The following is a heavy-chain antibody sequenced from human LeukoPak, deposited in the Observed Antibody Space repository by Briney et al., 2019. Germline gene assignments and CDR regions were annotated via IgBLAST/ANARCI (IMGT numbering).Heavy chain of an antibody. D-gene: IGHD3-10*01. CDR1: GGSISSSTFY. V-gene: IGHV4-39*07. CDR3: ARTKNRGLRPGAYNWFDP. Sequence: SETLSLTCTVSGGSISSSTFYWGWIRQPPGKGLEWIGTIYYSGSTFYNPSLKSRVTVSVDTSKNQFSLKLSSVTAADTAVYYCARTKNRGLRPGAYNWFDPWGQGTLVTVSS. J-gene: IGHJ5*02. CDR2: IYYSGST.